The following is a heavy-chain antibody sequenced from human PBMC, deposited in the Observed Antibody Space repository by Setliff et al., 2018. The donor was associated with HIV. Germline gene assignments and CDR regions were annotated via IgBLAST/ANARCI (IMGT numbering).Heavy chain of an antibody. V-gene: IGHV3-23*01. CDR1: GFTFYTYA. D-gene: IGHD6-19*01. J-gene: IGHJ4*02. CDR2: FGYSGSDT. Sequence: ASVKVSCAASGFTFYTYAMSWARQAPGKGLEWVSTFGYSGSDTYYADSVKGRFTISRDNSKGILYLQMNSLRVEDTAMYYCAKPLPTANGWHRVFDFWGQGTSVTVSS. CDR3: AKPLPTANGWHRVFDF.